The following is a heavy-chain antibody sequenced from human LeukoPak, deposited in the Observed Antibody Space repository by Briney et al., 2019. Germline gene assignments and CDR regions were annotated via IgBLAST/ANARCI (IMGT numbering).Heavy chain of an antibody. CDR2: IWYDGSNK. V-gene: IGHV3-33*01. CDR3: ARDPRGLVGAQ. D-gene: IGHD1-26*01. J-gene: IGHJ4*02. Sequence: GGSLRLSCAASGFTFSSYGMHWVRQAPGKGLEWVAVIWYDGSNKYCADSVKGRFTISRDNSKNTLYLQMNSLRAEDTAVYYCARDPRGLVGAQWGQGTLVTVSS. CDR1: GFTFSSYG.